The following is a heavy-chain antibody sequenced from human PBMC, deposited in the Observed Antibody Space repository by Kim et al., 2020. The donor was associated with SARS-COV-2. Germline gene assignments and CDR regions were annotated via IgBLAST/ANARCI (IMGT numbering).Heavy chain of an antibody. Sequence: ASVKVSCKASGYTFTGYYMHWVRQAPGQGLEWMGRINPNSGGTNYAQKFQGRVNMTRDTSISTAYMELSRLRSDDTAVYYCAREAYSNYGTVDYWGQGTLVTVSS. CDR3: AREAYSNYGTVDY. J-gene: IGHJ4*02. V-gene: IGHV1-2*06. D-gene: IGHD4-4*01. CDR2: INPNSGGT. CDR1: GYTFTGYY.